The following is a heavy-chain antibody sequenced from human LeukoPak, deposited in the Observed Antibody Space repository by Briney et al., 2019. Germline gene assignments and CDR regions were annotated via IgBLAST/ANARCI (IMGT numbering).Heavy chain of an antibody. CDR2: IHYNGGT. D-gene: IGHD1-14*01. Sequence: SETLSLTCTVSGGSISSYYWTWIRQPPGKGLELIGYIHYNGGTNYNPSLKSRVTLSVDTSKNQISLKLSSVTAAGTAVNFCASGTAAASGSFDYWGQGTRVTVSS. CDR3: ASGTAAASGSFDY. J-gene: IGHJ4*02. V-gene: IGHV4-59*08. CDR1: GGSISSYY.